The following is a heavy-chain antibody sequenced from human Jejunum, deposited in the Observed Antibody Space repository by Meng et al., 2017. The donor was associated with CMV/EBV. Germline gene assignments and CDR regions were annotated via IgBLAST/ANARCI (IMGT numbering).Heavy chain of an antibody. Sequence: SCKTSGYDFSNYYIHWIRQAPGQGLDWLGSILPRFGTTKYVQKLQGRLTVTSDTSTGTVYMELSSLISNDTGVFFCARSPGGGTPLDHWGQGTLVTVSS. CDR2: ILPRFGTT. J-gene: IGHJ4*02. CDR3: ARSPGGGTPLDH. CDR1: GYDFSNYY. D-gene: IGHD1-7*01. V-gene: IGHV1-46*01.